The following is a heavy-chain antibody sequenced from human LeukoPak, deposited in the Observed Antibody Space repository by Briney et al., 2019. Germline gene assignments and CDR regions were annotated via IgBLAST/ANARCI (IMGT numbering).Heavy chain of an antibody. CDR3: TRESKRSGWYDY. CDR1: GFTFDDYA. J-gene: IGHJ4*02. Sequence: GGSLRLSCVASGFTFDDYAIHWVRQAPGKGLEWVSLISGDGGSTFYADSVKGRFTISRDNSKNSLSLQMSSLRSEDTALYYCTRESKRSGWYDYWGQGTLVTVSS. D-gene: IGHD6-19*01. CDR2: ISGDGGST. V-gene: IGHV3-43*02.